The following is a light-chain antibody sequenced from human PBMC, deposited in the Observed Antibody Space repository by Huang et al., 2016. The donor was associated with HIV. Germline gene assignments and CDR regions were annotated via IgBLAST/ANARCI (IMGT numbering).Light chain of an antibody. J-gene: IGKJ4*01. Sequence: EIVLTQSPDTLPVSPGESVTLSCRASQRVNRYLAWYQQKAGLSPRLLIYDSSNRATSGPARFTGSGCGADFTLTISTLEREDCAMYYCQQRNSWPLTFGGGTKVEIK. CDR1: QRVNRY. CDR2: DSS. V-gene: IGKV3-11*01. CDR3: QQRNSWPLT.